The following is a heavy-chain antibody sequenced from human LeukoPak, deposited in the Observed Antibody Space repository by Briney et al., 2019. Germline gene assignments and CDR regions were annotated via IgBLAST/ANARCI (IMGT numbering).Heavy chain of an antibody. D-gene: IGHD4-17*01. CDR2: INPHTGGT. V-gene: IGHV1-2*02. CDR3: VREIRAISVTTD. CDR1: GYTFTDYY. J-gene: IGHJ4*02. Sequence: ASVKVSCKASGYTFTDYYIQWVRQAPGQGLEWMGWINPHTGGTNYAQKFQGRVTMTRDTSISTAYMELSRLRSDGTAVYYCVREIRAISVTTDWGQGTLLTVSS.